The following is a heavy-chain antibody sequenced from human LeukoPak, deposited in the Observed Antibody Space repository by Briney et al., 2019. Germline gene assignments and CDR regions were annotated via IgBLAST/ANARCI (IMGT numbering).Heavy chain of an antibody. Sequence: SETLSLTCTVSGGSISSYYWSWIRQPPGKGLEWIGYIHYSGGITYYNPSLKSRVTISVDTSKNQFSLSLSSVTAADTAVYYCAREPVYCSSTSCYPSAADYWGQGTLVTVSS. CDR2: IHYSGGIT. J-gene: IGHJ4*02. V-gene: IGHV4-59*12. CDR3: AREPVYCSSTSCYPSAADY. CDR1: GGSISSYY. D-gene: IGHD2-2*01.